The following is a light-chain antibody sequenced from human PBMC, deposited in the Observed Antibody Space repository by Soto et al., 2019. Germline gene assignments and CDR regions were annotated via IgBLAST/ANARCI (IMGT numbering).Light chain of an antibody. Sequence: EVVLTQSPATLSLSPGDRAPLSCRASQSVSSYFAWYQQKPGQAPRLLIYDASNRATGIPARFSGSGSGTEFTLTISSLQSEDFAVYYCQQYNNWPLTFGQGTKVDIK. V-gene: IGKV3-11*01. CDR1: QSVSSY. CDR3: QQYNNWPLT. J-gene: IGKJ1*01. CDR2: DAS.